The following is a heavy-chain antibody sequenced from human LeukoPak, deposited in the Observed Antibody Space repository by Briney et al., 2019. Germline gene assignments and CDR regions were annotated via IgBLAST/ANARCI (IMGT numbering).Heavy chain of an antibody. CDR2: IYSGGDT. D-gene: IGHD2-2*01. J-gene: IGHJ5*02. Sequence: PGGSLRLSCAASGFTVSSNYMSWVRQAPGKGLEWVSVIYSGGDTYYADSVKGRFTISRDTSKNTLYLQMNSLRAEDTAVYYCPLVPPNPWGQGTLVTVSS. V-gene: IGHV3-66*01. CDR1: GFTVSSNY. CDR3: PLVPPNP.